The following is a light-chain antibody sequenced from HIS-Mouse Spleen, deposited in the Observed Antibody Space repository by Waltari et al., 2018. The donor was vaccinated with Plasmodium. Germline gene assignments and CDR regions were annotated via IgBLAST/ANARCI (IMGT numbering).Light chain of an antibody. CDR3: QVWDSSTVV. CDR2: RDS. J-gene: IGLJ2*01. CDR1: NIGSKN. V-gene: IGLV3-9*01. Sequence: ELTQPLSVSVALGQTARITCGGNNIGSKNVHWHQQKPGQAPVLVIYRDSNRPSGIPERFSGSNSGNTATLTISRAQAGDEADYYCQVWDSSTVVFGGGTKLTVL.